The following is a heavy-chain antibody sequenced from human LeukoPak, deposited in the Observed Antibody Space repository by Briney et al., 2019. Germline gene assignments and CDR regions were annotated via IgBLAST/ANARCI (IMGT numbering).Heavy chain of an antibody. CDR2: ISSSISYI. D-gene: IGHD6-19*01. CDR1: GFTFSSYS. Sequence: GGSLRLSCAASGFTFSSYSMNWVRQAPGKGLEWVSSISSSISYIYYADSVKGRFTISRDNAKNSLYLQMNSLRAEDTAVYYCARYSSGWYYFDYWGQGTLVSVSS. V-gene: IGHV3-21*04. CDR3: ARYSSGWYYFDY. J-gene: IGHJ4*02.